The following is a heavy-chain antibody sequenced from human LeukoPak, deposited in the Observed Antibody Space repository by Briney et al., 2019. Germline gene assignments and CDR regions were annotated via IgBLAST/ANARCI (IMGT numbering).Heavy chain of an antibody. Sequence: PGGSLRLSCAASGFTVSSNYMSWVRQAPGKGLEWVSVSGYTGDFTYYADSVKGRFTVFRDNSKNTVYLQMNSLRVEDTAVYYCAKHQVRSHDYWGRGTLVTVSS. CDR2: SGYTGDFT. CDR1: GFTVSSNY. V-gene: IGHV3-53*01. J-gene: IGHJ4*02. CDR3: AKHQVRSHDY.